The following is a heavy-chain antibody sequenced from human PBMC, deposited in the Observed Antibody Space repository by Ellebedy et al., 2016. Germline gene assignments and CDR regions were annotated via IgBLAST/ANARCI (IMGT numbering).Heavy chain of an antibody. CDR3: ARGGMQYFEY. D-gene: IGHD2-8*01. Sequence: GESLKISCAASGFTFSNYGMQWVRQAPGKGLEWVAIISYDGSNQYYADSVKGRFTISRDNSKNTLYLQLNSLRAEDTAIYYCARGGMQYFEYWGQGTLVTVSS. V-gene: IGHV3-30*03. J-gene: IGHJ4*02. CDR1: GFTFSNYG. CDR2: ISYDGSNQ.